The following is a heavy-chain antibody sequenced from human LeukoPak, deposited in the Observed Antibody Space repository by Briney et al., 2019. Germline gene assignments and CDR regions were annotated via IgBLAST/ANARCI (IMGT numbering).Heavy chain of an antibody. D-gene: IGHD5-12*01. Sequence: GASVKVSCKASGGTFNSYAISWVRQAPGQGLGWMGWINPNSGGTNYAQNFQGRVTMTRDTSFGTAYMEVSRLRSDDTAVYYCARMLNGAYDVWGQGTVVTVSS. V-gene: IGHV1-2*02. J-gene: IGHJ4*02. CDR1: GGTFNSYA. CDR2: INPNSGGT. CDR3: ARMLNGAYDV.